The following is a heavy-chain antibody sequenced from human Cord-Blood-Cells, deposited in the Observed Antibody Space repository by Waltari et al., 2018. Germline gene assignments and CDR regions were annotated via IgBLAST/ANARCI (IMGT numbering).Heavy chain of an antibody. Sequence: EVQLVESGGGWVQPGGSLRLSCAVSGFTFSRYWMSWVRQAPGKGLEWVANIKQDGSEKYYVDSVKGRFTISRDNAKNSLYLQMNSLRAEDTAVYYCARDPDSSGYPYYFDYWGQGTLVTVSS. CDR2: IKQDGSEK. V-gene: IGHV3-7*01. J-gene: IGHJ4*02. CDR3: ARDPDSSGYPYYFDY. D-gene: IGHD3-22*01. CDR1: GFTFSRYW.